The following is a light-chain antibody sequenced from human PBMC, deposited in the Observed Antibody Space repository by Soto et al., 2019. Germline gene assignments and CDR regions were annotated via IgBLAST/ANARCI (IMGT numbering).Light chain of an antibody. Sequence: SALTQPASVSGSPGQSITISRTGTSSDVGNYNYVSWYQHHPGKAPKVMIYEVRNRPSGVSNRFSGSKSGNTASLTISGLQAEDEADYYCSSYSSTKTRVFGTGTKVTVL. CDR3: SSYSSTKTRV. CDR1: SSDVGNYNY. J-gene: IGLJ1*01. V-gene: IGLV2-14*01. CDR2: EVR.